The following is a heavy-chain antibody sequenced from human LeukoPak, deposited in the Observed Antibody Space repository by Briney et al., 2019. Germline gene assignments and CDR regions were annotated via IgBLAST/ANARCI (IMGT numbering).Heavy chain of an antibody. D-gene: IGHD3-22*01. Sequence: SVKVSCKASGYTFTDYNIHWVRQAPGQGLEWMGGIIPMFGEAYYAQSFQGRVTVSADKSTSTVYMELRSLRSEDTAVYYCATKYYHDTGDYFGPEFDPWGQGTLVTVSS. CDR1: GYTFTDYN. V-gene: IGHV1-69*06. CDR3: ATKYYHDTGDYFGPEFDP. J-gene: IGHJ5*02. CDR2: IIPMFGEA.